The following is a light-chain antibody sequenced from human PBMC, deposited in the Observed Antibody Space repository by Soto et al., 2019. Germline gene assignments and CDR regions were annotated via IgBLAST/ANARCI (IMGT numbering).Light chain of an antibody. CDR2: GAS. Sequence: EIVMTQSPATLSVSPGERATLSCRASQSVSSNVAWYQQRPGQAPRLLIYGASSRATGIPARFSGSGSGTEFTLTINSLQSEDFAVYYCQQYNKWPPRTFGQGTKVDIK. CDR3: QQYNKWPPRT. J-gene: IGKJ1*01. CDR1: QSVSSN. V-gene: IGKV3-15*01.